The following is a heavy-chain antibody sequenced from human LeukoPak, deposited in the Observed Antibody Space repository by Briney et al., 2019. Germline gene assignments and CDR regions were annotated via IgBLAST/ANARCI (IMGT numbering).Heavy chain of an antibody. V-gene: IGHV4-61*02. J-gene: IGHJ5*02. CDR2: IYNGGST. CDR3: ARDIVVADNNWFDR. Sequence: SETLSLTCTVSGDSLRSGSYYWPWLRQSAGTGLEWIGRIYNGGSTKYSPSLNSRVTISVDTSKNQFSLKLTSVTAADTAVYYCARDIVVADNNWFDRWGQGILVTVSS. D-gene: IGHD2-15*01. CDR1: GDSLRSGSYY.